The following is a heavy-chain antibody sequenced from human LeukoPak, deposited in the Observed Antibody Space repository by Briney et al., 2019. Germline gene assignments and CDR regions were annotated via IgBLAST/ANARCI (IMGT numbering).Heavy chain of an antibody. CDR2: MNPNNGNL. Sequence: GASVKVSCKAFGYTFTTYDINWVRQATGQGLEWMGWMNPNNGNLGYAQKFQGRVTITRDTSISTAYMELSSLTSEDTAVYYCVRALCDDSKCKYYSNMDVCGKGTTVTVSS. V-gene: IGHV1-8*03. D-gene: IGHD2-2*01. J-gene: IGHJ6*03. CDR3: VRALCDDSKCKYYSNMDV. CDR1: GYTFTTYD.